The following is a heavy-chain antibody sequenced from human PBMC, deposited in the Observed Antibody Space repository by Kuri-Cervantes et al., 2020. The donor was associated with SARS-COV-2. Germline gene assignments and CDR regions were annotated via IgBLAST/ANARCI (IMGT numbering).Heavy chain of an antibody. J-gene: IGHJ3*01. D-gene: IGHD4-17*01. CDR3: ARADYGDYVSAFDF. Sequence: ESLKISCTVSGGSMSTYFWSWIRQPPGKGLEWIGYIHYSGSTNYNPSLKSRVTISVDTSKNQFSLKLIPVTASDTAVYYCARADYGDYVSAFDFWGQGTMVTVSS. V-gene: IGHV4-59*01. CDR2: IHYSGST. CDR1: GGSMSTYF.